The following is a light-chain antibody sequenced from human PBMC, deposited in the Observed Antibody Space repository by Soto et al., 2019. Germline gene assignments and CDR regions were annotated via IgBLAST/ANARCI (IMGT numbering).Light chain of an antibody. V-gene: IGKV3-11*01. Sequence: EIVLTQSPATLSLSPGERATLFCRASQSVSSYLAWYQQKPGQAPRLLIYDASNRATGIPARFSGSGSGTDFTLTISSLEPEDFAVYYCQQRSNWRELTFGGGTKVEIK. CDR2: DAS. J-gene: IGKJ4*01. CDR3: QQRSNWRELT. CDR1: QSVSSY.